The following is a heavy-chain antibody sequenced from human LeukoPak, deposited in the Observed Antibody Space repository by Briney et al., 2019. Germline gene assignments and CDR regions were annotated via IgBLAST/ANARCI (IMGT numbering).Heavy chain of an antibody. D-gene: IGHD2-2*01. Sequence: SVKVSCKASGGTFSSYAISWVRQAPGQGLEWMGEIIPIFGTANYAQKFQGRVTITTDESTSTAYMELSSLRSEDTAVYYCASRVVPAAIGFDPWGQGTLVTVSS. CDR2: IIPIFGTA. CDR3: ASRVVPAAIGFDP. CDR1: GGTFSSYA. J-gene: IGHJ5*02. V-gene: IGHV1-69*05.